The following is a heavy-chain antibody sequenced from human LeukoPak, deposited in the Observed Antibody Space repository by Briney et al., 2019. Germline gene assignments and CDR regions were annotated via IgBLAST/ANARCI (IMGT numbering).Heavy chain of an antibody. CDR1: GFTFSSYA. CDR2: ISSNGGST. J-gene: IGHJ6*03. Sequence: GGSLRLSCAASGFTFSSYAMHWVRQAPGKGLEYVSAISSNGGSTYYANSVKGRFTISRDNSKNTLYLQMGSLRAEDMAVYYCARGASSPSLHYYYMDVWGKGTTVTISS. D-gene: IGHD6-6*01. CDR3: ARGASSPSLHYYYMDV. V-gene: IGHV3-64*01.